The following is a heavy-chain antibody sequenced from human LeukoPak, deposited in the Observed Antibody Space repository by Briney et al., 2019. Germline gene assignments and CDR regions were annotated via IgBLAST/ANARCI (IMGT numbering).Heavy chain of an antibody. CDR1: GYTFTGYY. CDR2: INPNSGGT. CDR3: ARTYDSEGVHDAFDI. Sequence: ASVRVPCKASGYTFTGYYMHWVRQAPGQGLEWMGWINPNSGGTNYAQKFQGRVTMTRDTSISTAYMELSRLRSDDTAVYFCARTYDSEGVHDAFDIWGQGTMVTVSS. V-gene: IGHV1-2*02. J-gene: IGHJ3*02. D-gene: IGHD3-22*01.